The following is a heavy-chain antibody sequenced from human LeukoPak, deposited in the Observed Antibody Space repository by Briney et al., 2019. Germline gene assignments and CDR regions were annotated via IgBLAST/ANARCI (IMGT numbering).Heavy chain of an antibody. J-gene: IGHJ4*02. CDR2: IKTKIDGGTT. Sequence: GGSLRLSCAASGFTFSHVWMSWVRQAPGKGLEWVGRIKTKIDGGTTDYAAPVKGRFTISRDDSKNTLYLRINSLKTEDTAVYYCTTESYCSSTSCPGTFDFWGQGTLVTVSS. CDR1: GFTFSHVW. V-gene: IGHV3-15*01. D-gene: IGHD2-2*01. CDR3: TTESYCSSTSCPGTFDF.